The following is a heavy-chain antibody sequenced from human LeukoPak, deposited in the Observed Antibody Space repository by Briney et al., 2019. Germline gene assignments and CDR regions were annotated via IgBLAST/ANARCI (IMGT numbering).Heavy chain of an antibody. J-gene: IGHJ4*02. D-gene: IGHD3-10*01. Sequence: GGSLRLSCAASGFTFSSYSMNWVRQPPGKGLEWVSSISSSSSYIYYADSVKGRFTISRDNAKNSLYLQMNSLRAEDTAVYYCASQLWFGESYFDYWGQGTLVTVSS. V-gene: IGHV3-21*01. CDR2: ISSSSSYI. CDR3: ASQLWFGESYFDY. CDR1: GFTFSSYS.